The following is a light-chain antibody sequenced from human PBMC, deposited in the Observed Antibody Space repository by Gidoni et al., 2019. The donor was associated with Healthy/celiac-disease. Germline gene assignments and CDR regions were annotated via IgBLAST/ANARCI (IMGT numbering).Light chain of an antibody. CDR1: QSVSSY. CDR2: DAS. V-gene: IGKV3-11*01. J-gene: IGKJ1*01. Sequence: EIVFTQSPATLSLSPGERATLPCRASQSVSSYLAWYQQKPGQAPRLLIYDASNRATGIPARFSGSGSGTDFTLTISSLEPEDFAVYYCQQRSNWPWTFGQGTKVEIK. CDR3: QQRSNWPWT.